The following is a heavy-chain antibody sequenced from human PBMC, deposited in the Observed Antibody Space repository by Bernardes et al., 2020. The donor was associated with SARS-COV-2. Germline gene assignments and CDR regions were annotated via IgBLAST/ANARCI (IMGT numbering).Heavy chain of an antibody. V-gene: IGHV4-39*01. CDR2: IYYGGIT. CDR1: GDSVRSSSYF. D-gene: IGHD3-9*01. J-gene: IGHJ3*02. CDR3: ARHPVLRYFDWLFRGGAFDI. Sequence: SQTLSLTCTVSGDSVRSSSYFWGWIRQPPGKGLEWIGSIYYGGITYYNPSLKSRATISVDTSKNQFSLQLSSVTAADTAVYYCARHPVLRYFDWLFRGGAFDIWGQGTMVTVSS.